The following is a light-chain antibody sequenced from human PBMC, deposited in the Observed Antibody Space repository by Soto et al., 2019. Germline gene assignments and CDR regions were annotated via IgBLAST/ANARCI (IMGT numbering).Light chain of an antibody. CDR1: SSNLAYNS. CDR2: GNS. J-gene: IGLJ1*01. V-gene: IGLV1-40*01. CDR3: QSYDSSLSGYV. Sequence: QSVLTQPPSVSAAPGQDVTISCSGSSSNLAYNSLSWYQQLPGTAPKLLIYGNSNRPSGVPDRFSGSKSGTSASLAITGLQAEDEADYYCQSYDSSLSGYVFGTGTKLTVL.